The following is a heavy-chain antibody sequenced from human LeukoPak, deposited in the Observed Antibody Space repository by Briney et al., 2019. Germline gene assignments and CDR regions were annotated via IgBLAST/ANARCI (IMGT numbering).Heavy chain of an antibody. V-gene: IGHV3-23*01. CDR2: ISSSGGST. D-gene: IGHD2-21*01. J-gene: IGHJ4*02. CDR1: GFTFSSYA. Sequence: GGSLRLSCAASGFTFSSYAMSWVRQAPGKGLEWVSAISSSGGSTYYADSVKGRFTISRDNSKNTLYLQMNSLKTEDTAVYYCITPLPYSAQGGQGTLVTVSS. CDR3: ITPLPYSAQ.